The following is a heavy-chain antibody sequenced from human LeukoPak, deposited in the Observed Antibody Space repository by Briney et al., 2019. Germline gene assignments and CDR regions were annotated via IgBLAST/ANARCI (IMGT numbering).Heavy chain of an antibody. V-gene: IGHV1-8*01. D-gene: IGHD2-2*03. Sequence: ASVKVSCKASGYTFTSYDINWVRQATGQGLEWMGWMNPNSGNTGYAQKFQGRVTMTRNTSISTAYMELSSLRSEDTAVYYCARGWIFQNYYYYMDVWGKGTTVTISS. CDR1: GYTFTSYD. CDR3: ARGWIFQNYYYYMDV. CDR2: MNPNSGNT. J-gene: IGHJ6*03.